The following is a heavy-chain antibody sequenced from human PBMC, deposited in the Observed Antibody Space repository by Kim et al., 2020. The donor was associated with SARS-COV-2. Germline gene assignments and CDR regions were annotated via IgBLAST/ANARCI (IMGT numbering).Heavy chain of an antibody. Sequence: GYIYSSGRTYYNPSLKSRVTISVDTSKNQFSLKLSSVTAADTAVYYCARDALKSITIFGVVSPDVGMDVWGQGTTVTVSS. D-gene: IGHD3-3*01. V-gene: IGHV4-31*02. CDR2: IYSSGRT. J-gene: IGHJ6*02. CDR3: ARDALKSITIFGVVSPDVGMDV.